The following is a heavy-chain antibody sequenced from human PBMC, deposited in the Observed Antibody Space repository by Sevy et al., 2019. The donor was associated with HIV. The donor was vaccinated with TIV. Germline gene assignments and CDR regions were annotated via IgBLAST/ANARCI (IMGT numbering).Heavy chain of an antibody. CDR2: VSYDGGNR. D-gene: IGHD2-15*01. CDR3: AKDAGGCSGGNCYWATNSYGMDV. V-gene: IGHV3-30*18. J-gene: IGHJ6*01. Sequence: GGSLRLSCAASAFTFSTYAMHWVRQAPGKGLEWVAVVSYDGGNRHYADSVKGRFAISRDNSKNTLYLQMNSLRGEDTAVYYCAKDAGGCSGGNCYWATNSYGMDVWGQGTTVTVSS. CDR1: AFTFSTYA.